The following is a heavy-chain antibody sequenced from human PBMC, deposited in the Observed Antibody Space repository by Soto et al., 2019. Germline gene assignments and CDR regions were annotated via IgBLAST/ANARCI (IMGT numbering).Heavy chain of an antibody. Sequence: GASVKLCCKACGYAFTSCGIRWVRQSPGQGLEWMGWISDYNGNTNYAQKLQGRVTMTTDTSTSTAYMELRSLRSDDTAVYYCARGQQLEKGILDYWGQGTLVTASS. V-gene: IGHV1-18*01. J-gene: IGHJ4*02. D-gene: IGHD6-13*01. CDR1: GYAFTSCG. CDR3: ARGQQLEKGILDY. CDR2: ISDYNGNT.